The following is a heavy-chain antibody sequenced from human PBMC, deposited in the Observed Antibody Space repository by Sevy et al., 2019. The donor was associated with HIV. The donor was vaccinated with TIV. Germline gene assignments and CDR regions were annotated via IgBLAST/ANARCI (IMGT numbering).Heavy chain of an antibody. V-gene: IGHV3-21*01. CDR1: GFIFSSYS. J-gene: IGHJ4*02. CDR3: TGVGPGECSGTNSSPKDY. CDR2: VRSGSSFI. Sequence: GGSLRLSCAGSGFIFSSYSMNWVRQAPGKGLECVSSVRSGSSFIYYADSVQGRFTISRDNARESLYLQMSRLRVDDTAVYYCTGVGPGECSGTNSSPKDYWGQGTLVTVSS. D-gene: IGHD2-15*01.